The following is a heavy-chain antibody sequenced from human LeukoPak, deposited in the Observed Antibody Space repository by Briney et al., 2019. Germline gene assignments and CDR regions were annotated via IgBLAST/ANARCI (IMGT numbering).Heavy chain of an antibody. J-gene: IGHJ6*03. CDR3: ARYYGSGSSWYYYYYYMDV. CDR2: ISSSSSYI. V-gene: IGHV3-21*01. D-gene: IGHD3-10*01. Sequence: GGSLRLSCAASGFTFSSYSMNWVRQAPGKGLEWVSSISSSSSYIYYADSVKGRFTISRDNAKNPLYLQMNSLRAEDTAVYYCARYYGSGSSWYYYYYYMDVWGKGTTVTVSS. CDR1: GFTFSSYS.